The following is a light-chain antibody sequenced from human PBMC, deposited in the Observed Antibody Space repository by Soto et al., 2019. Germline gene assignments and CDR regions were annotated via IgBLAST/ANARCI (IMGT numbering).Light chain of an antibody. V-gene: IGKV3-20*01. Sequence: EIVLTQSPGTLSLSPGERATLSCRGSQSVSSSYLAWYQQKPGQAPRLLINGASSRATGIPDRFSGSGSGTDFTLTISRLEPEDFAVYYCQQYGSSPWTFGQGTKVDIK. J-gene: IGKJ1*01. CDR1: QSVSSSY. CDR3: QQYGSSPWT. CDR2: GAS.